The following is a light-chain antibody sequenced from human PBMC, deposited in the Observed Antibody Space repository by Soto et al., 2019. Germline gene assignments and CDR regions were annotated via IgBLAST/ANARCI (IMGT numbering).Light chain of an antibody. CDR1: QSVRSRY. J-gene: IGKJ5*01. CDR2: GAS. CDR3: QQYGNSPIT. V-gene: IGKV3-20*01. Sequence: ETVLTQSPGTLSLSPWERATLSCRASQSVRSRYLAWYQQKPGQAPRLLISGASSRATGIPDRFSGSGSGTDFTLTVSRLEPEDFALYYCQQYGNSPITFGQGTRLEIK.